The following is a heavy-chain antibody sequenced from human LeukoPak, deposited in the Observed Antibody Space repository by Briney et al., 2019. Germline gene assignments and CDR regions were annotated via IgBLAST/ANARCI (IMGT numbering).Heavy chain of an antibody. CDR2: IYYSGST. D-gene: IGHD2-2*01. Sequence: SETLSLTCTVSGGSISSGGYYWSWIRQHPGKGLEWIGYIYYSGSTYYNPSLKSRVTISVDTSKIQFSLKLSSVTAADTAVYYCARERYCSSTSCSNWFDPWGQGTLVTVSS. CDR1: GGSISSGGYY. J-gene: IGHJ5*02. CDR3: ARERYCSSTSCSNWFDP. V-gene: IGHV4-31*03.